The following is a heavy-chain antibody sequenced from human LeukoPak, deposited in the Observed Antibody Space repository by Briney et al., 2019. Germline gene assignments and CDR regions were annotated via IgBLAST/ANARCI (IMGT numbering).Heavy chain of an antibody. D-gene: IGHD6-19*01. CDR2: IGIAGNT. J-gene: IGHJ4*02. CDR3: TRGGSGWSFDY. CDR1: GFTFSNYD. V-gene: IGHV3-13*01. Sequence: GGSLRLSCAASGFTFSNYDMHWVRQVTGKGLEWVSVIGIAGNTYYPGSVKDRFTISRENAKNSLYLQMNNLRAGDTAVYYCTRGGSGWSFDYWGQGTLVTVSS.